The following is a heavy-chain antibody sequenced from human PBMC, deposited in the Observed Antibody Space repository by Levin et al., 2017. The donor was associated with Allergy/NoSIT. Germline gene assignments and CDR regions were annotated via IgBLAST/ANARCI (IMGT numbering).Heavy chain of an antibody. V-gene: IGHV1-69*06. D-gene: IGHD3-3*01. CDR2: IIPIFGTA. Sequence: ASVKVSCKASGGTFSSYAISWVRQAPGQGLEWMGGIIPIFGTANYAQKFQGRVTITADKSTSTAYMELSSLRSEDTAVYYCAEHLLAAYDFWSGYYSWGQGTLVTVSS. J-gene: IGHJ5*02. CDR1: GGTFSSYA. CDR3: AEHLLAAYDFWSGYYS.